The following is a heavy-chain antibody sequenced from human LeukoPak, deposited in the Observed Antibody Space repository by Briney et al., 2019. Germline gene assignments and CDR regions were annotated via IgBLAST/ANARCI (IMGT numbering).Heavy chain of an antibody. J-gene: IGHJ4*02. Sequence: GGSLRLSCAASGFTFSSYSMNWVRQAPGKGLEWVSVISSGSYTIYYADSVKGRFTISSDNAKNSLYLQMNSLRAEDTAVYYCATSAVGGPNDYWGQGTLVTVSS. CDR2: ISSGSYTI. CDR1: GFTFSSYS. CDR3: ATSAVGGPNDY. D-gene: IGHD6-13*01. V-gene: IGHV3-21*01.